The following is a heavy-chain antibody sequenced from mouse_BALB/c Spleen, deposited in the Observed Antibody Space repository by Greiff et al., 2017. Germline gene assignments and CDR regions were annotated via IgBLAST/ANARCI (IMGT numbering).Heavy chain of an antibody. Sequence: VQLKESGPGLVKPSQSLSLTCTVTGYSITSDYAWNWIRQFPGNKLEWMGYISYSGSTSYNPSLKSRISITRDTSKNQFFLQLNSVTTEDTATYYCARWDYGSSYVWYFDVWGAGTTVTVSS. CDR1: GYSITSDYA. CDR2: ISYSGST. V-gene: IGHV3-2*02. CDR3: ARWDYGSSYVWYFDV. D-gene: IGHD1-1*01. J-gene: IGHJ1*01.